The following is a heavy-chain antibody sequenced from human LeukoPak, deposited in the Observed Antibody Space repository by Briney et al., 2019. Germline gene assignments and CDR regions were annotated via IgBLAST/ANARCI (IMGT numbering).Heavy chain of an antibody. CDR1: GFTFSSYS. Sequence: PGGSLRLSCAASGFTFSSYSMNWVRQAPGKGLEWVSSISSSSSYIYYADSVKGRFTISRDNAKSSLYLQMNSLRAEDTAVYYCARGDEFLWFGELLSPFDYWGQGTLVTVSS. D-gene: IGHD3-10*01. J-gene: IGHJ4*02. CDR2: ISSSSSYI. V-gene: IGHV3-21*06. CDR3: ARGDEFLWFGELLSPFDY.